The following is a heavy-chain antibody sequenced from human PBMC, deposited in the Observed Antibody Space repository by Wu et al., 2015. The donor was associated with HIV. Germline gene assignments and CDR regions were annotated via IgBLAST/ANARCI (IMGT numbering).Heavy chain of an antibody. CDR3: ARDANYDYVWGSYRYDAFDI. Sequence: QVQLVQSGAEVKKPGASVKVSCKASGYTFTSYGISWVRQAPGQGLEWMGWISAYNGNTNYAQKLQGRVTMTTDTSTSTAYMELRSLRSDDTAVYYCARDANYDYVWGSYRYDAFDIWGQGTSGHRLF. V-gene: IGHV1-18*01. CDR2: ISAYNGNT. D-gene: IGHD3-16*02. CDR1: GYTFTSYG. J-gene: IGHJ3*02.